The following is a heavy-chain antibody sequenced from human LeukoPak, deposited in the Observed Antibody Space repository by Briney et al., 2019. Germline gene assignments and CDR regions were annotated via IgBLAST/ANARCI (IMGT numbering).Heavy chain of an antibody. V-gene: IGHV1-2*02. CDR1: GYIFTAYY. CDR3: SRDTFNTGEADFDY. Sequence: GASVKVSCKASGYIFTAYYMHWVRQAPGQGLEWMGWINPNSGGTNFAQKFRGRVTMTRDTSISTAYMELSRLRSDDTAIYYCSRDTFNTGEADFDYWGQGTLVTVSS. J-gene: IGHJ4*02. D-gene: IGHD7-27*01. CDR2: INPNSGGT.